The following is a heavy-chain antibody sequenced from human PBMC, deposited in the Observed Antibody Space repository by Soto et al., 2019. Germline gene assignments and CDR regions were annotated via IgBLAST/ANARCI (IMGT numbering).Heavy chain of an antibody. J-gene: IGHJ5*02. Sequence: SETLSLTCSVSGISITSSYWNWFRQSPGKGLEWIGQISDRGDINYNPPLESRVAISTDTSKNQVSLTLTAVNAADTAVYSCARGRHWFGPWGHGTLVT. CDR3: ARGRHWFGP. V-gene: IGHV4-59*08. CDR2: ISDRGDI. CDR1: GISITSSY.